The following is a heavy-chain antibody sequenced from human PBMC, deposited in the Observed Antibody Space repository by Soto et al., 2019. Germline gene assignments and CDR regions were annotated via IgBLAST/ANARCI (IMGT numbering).Heavy chain of an antibody. CDR3: ATSGRGLYYFDY. CDR1: GGSIIDYY. V-gene: IGHV4-59*05. Sequence: TSETLSLTCTVSGGSIIDYYWSWIRQPPGKGLEWIGSIYSSGNTYYNPSLESRVTISVDTSKNQASLKLSSVTAADTAVYYCATSGRGLYYFDYWGLGTLVTVSS. CDR2: IYSSGNT. J-gene: IGHJ4*02. D-gene: IGHD3-16*01.